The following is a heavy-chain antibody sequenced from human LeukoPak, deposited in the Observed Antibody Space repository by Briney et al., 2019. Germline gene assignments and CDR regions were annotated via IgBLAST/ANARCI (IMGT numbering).Heavy chain of an antibody. CDR3: AKDPQSDLYAFDI. D-gene: IGHD3-16*01. CDR1: GFTFSSYG. V-gene: IGHV3-30*02. J-gene: IGHJ3*02. CDR2: IRSDGSNK. Sequence: PGGSLRLSCAASGFTFSSYGMHWVRQAPGKGLEWVAFIRSDGSNKYYADSVKGRFTISRDNSKNTLYLQMNSLRAEDTAVYFCAKDPQSDLYAFDICGQGTMVTVSS.